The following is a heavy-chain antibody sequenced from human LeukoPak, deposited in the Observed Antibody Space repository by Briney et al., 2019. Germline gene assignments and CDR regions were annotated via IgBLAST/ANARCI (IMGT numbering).Heavy chain of an antibody. CDR2: IYYSGST. Sequence: SETLSLTCTVSGGSISSYYWSWIRQPPGKGLEWIGYIYYSGSTNYNPSLKSRVTISVDTSKNQFSLKLSSVTAADTAVYYCARRRYGMDVWGQGTTVPVAS. J-gene: IGHJ6*02. CDR3: ARRRYGMDV. CDR1: GGSISSYY. V-gene: IGHV4-59*01.